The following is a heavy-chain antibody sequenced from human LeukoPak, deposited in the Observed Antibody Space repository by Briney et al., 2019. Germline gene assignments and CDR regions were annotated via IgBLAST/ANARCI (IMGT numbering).Heavy chain of an antibody. Sequence: GGSLRLSCAASGFTFSGSAMHWVRQASGKGLEWVGRIRSKANSYATAYAASVKGRFTISRDDSKNTAYLQMNSLKTEDTAVYYCAKSYKVIVEGYKSGYYFDYWGQGTLVTVSS. CDR1: GFTFSGSA. J-gene: IGHJ4*02. CDR3: AKSYKVIVEGYKSGYYFDY. V-gene: IGHV3-73*01. D-gene: IGHD3-22*01. CDR2: IRSKANSYAT.